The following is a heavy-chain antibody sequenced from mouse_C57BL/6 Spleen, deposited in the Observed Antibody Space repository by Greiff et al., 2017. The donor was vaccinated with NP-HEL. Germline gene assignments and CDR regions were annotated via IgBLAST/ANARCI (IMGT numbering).Heavy chain of an antibody. J-gene: IGHJ1*03. Sequence: EVQGVESGEGLVKPGGSLKLSCAASGFTFSSYAMSWVRQTPEKRLEWVAYISSGGDYIYYADTVKGRFTISRDNARNTLYLQMSSLKSEDTAMYYCTRDYGSSYSYWYFDVWGTGTTVTVSS. CDR2: ISSGGDYI. CDR3: TRDYGSSYSYWYFDV. CDR1: GFTFSSYA. D-gene: IGHD1-1*01. V-gene: IGHV5-9-1*02.